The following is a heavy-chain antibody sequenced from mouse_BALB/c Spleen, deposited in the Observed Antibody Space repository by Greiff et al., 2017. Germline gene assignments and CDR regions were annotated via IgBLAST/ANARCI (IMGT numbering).Heavy chain of an antibody. CDR1: GFNIKDTY. CDR2: IDPANDNT. Sequence: EVQLQQSGAELVKPGASVKLSCTASGFNIKDTYMHWVKQRPDQGLEWIGRIDPANDNTKYDPKFQGKATITADTSSNTAYLQRSSLTSEDTAVYCCARAGGNYVGYYYGCRGQGTTLAVSS. V-gene: IGHV14-3*02. J-gene: IGHJ2*01. D-gene: IGHD2-1*01. CDR3: ARAGGNYVGYYYGC.